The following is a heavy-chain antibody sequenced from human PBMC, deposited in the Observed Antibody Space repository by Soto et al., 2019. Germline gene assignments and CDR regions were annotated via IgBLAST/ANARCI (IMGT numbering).Heavy chain of an antibody. CDR3: ARAGEMATTPSDY. CDR1: GGSFSGYY. V-gene: IGHV4-34*01. J-gene: IGHJ4*02. D-gene: IGHD5-12*01. CDR2: ISHSGST. Sequence: SETLSLPCAVYGGSFSGYYWNWIRQPPEKGLEWIGEISHSGSTNYNPSLKSRVTISLDTSKNQFSLKLSSVTAADTAVYYCARAGEMATTPSDYWGQGTLVTVSS.